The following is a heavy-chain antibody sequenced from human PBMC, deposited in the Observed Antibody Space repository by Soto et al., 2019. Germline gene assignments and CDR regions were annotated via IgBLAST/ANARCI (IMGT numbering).Heavy chain of an antibody. CDR3: ARSSPGVAAVGWDF. Sequence: QVQLQESGPGLVKPSETLSLTCTVSGGSISGYYWSWIRQPAGKGLEWIGRVYSSGSTIYSPSLKSRVTMSVDTCKRQFSLRLTSVTAADTAVYYCARSSPGVAAVGWDFWGQGTLVTVSS. CDR1: GGSISGYY. J-gene: IGHJ4*02. V-gene: IGHV4-4*07. CDR2: VYSSGST. D-gene: IGHD6-13*01.